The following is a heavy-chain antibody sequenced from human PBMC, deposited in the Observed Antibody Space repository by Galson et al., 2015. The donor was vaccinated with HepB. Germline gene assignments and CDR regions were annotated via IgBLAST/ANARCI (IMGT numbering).Heavy chain of an antibody. Sequence: SLRLSCAASGFTFSSYWMSWVRQAPGKGLEWVANIKQDGSEKYYVDSVKGRFTISRDNAKNSLYLQMNSLRAEDTAVYYCASPIWSGYSNFDYWGQGTLVTVSS. V-gene: IGHV3-7*03. CDR2: IKQDGSEK. CDR3: ASPIWSGYSNFDY. CDR1: GFTFSSYW. J-gene: IGHJ4*02. D-gene: IGHD3-3*01.